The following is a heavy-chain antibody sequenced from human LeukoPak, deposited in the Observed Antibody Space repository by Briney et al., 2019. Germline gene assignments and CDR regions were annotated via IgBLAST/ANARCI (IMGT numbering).Heavy chain of an antibody. D-gene: IGHD2-15*01. CDR2: ISSSGSTI. CDR1: GFTFSIYA. CDR3: ARVVYCSGGSCHIFAFDI. J-gene: IGHJ3*02. V-gene: IGHV3-11*01. Sequence: GGSLRLSCAASGFTFSIYAMSWVRQAPGKGLEWVSYISSSGSTIFYADSVKGRFTISRDNAKHSLYLQVNGLRAEDTAVYYCARVVYCSGGSCHIFAFDIWGQGAMVTVSS.